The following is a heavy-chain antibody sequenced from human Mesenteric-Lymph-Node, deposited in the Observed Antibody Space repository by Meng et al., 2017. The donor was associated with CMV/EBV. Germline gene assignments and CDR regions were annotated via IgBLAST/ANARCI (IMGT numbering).Heavy chain of an antibody. CDR1: GFTFSSYA. CDR2: ISYDGSNK. D-gene: IGHD3-16*01. Sequence: GESLKISCAASGFTFSSYAMHWVRQAPGKGLEWVAVISYDGSNKYYADSVKGRFTISRDNSKNTLYLQMNSLRAEDTAVYYCARDYTLDDPWGQGALVTVSS. CDR3: ARDYTLDDP. J-gene: IGHJ5*02. V-gene: IGHV3-30-3*01.